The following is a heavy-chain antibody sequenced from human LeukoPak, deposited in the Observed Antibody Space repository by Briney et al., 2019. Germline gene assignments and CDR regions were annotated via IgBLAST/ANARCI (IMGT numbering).Heavy chain of an antibody. CDR1: GYTFTSYG. V-gene: IGHV1-18*03. CDR2: ISAYKCNT. CDR3: AREIYGDYVSWFDP. D-gene: IGHD4-17*01. Sequence: ASVKVSCKASGYTFTSYGISWVRQAPGQGLEWMGWISAYKCNTNYAQKLHGRVTMTTDTSTSTAYMELRSLRSDDMAVYYRAREIYGDYVSWFDPWGQGTLVTVSS. J-gene: IGHJ5*02.